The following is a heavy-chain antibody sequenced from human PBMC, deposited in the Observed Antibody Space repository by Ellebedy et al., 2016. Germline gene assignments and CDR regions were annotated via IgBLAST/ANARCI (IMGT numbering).Heavy chain of an antibody. D-gene: IGHD1-1*01. CDR3: AKEGSTTGWTFGDH. V-gene: IGHV3-30*02. J-gene: IGHJ4*02. Sequence: GESLKISXAASGFTFSEYGMHWVLQAPGKGPEWVAFISSDGNEKHYADSVKGRFTISRDNSRNTLSLQLSSLRGDDTAVYHCAKEGSTTGWTFGDHWGQGTLVTVSS. CDR2: ISSDGNEK. CDR1: GFTFSEYG.